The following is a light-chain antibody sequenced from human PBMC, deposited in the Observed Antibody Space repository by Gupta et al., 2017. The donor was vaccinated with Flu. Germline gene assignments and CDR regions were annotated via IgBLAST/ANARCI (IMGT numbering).Light chain of an antibody. CDR1: QGISSY. V-gene: IGKV1-8*01. Sequence: AIRMTQSPSSFSASTGDRVTITCRASQGISSYLAWYQQKPGKAPKLLIYAASTLQSGVPSRFSGSGSGTDFTLTISCLQSEDFATYYCQQEYSSPWTFGQGTKVEIK. J-gene: IGKJ1*01. CDR2: AAS. CDR3: QQEYSSPWT.